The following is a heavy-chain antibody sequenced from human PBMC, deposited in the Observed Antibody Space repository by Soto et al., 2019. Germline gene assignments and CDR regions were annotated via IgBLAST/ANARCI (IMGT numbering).Heavy chain of an antibody. CDR1: GFSFSGSA. CDR2: IRSKANSYAT. Sequence: EVQLVESGGGLVQPGGSLKLSCAASGFSFSGSAMHWVRQASGKGLEWVGRIRSKANSYATAYAASVKGRFTISRDDSKNTAYLQMNSLNTEDTAVYNCTSYTDSSGYYYYYGMDVWGQGTTVTVSS. J-gene: IGHJ6*02. D-gene: IGHD3-22*01. CDR3: TSYTDSSGYYYYYGMDV. V-gene: IGHV3-73*01.